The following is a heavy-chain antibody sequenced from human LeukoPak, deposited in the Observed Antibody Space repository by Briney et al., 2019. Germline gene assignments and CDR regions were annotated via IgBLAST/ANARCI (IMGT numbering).Heavy chain of an antibody. CDR1: GGSFSGYY. Sequence: SETLSLTCAVYGGSFSGYYWSWIRQPPGKGLEWIGEINHSGSTNYNPSLKSRVTISVDTSKNQFSLKLSSVTAADTAVYYCARGRKYYYDSSGYYFRNAFDIWGQGTMVTVSS. D-gene: IGHD3-22*01. CDR2: INHSGST. CDR3: ARGRKYYYDSSGYYFRNAFDI. V-gene: IGHV4-34*01. J-gene: IGHJ3*02.